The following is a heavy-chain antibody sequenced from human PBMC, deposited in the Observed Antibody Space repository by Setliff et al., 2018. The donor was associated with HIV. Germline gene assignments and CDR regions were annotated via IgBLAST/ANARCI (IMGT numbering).Heavy chain of an antibody. D-gene: IGHD1-1*01. J-gene: IGHJ6*03. CDR1: GGSISSGTYY. Sequence: PSETLSLTCTVSGGSISSGTYYWSWIRQPAGKGLEWIGRIYTSGSTNYNPSLKSRVTISVDTSKNQVSLKLNSITAADTAIYYCARVRDPNWNYDMDVWGQGTTVTV. CDR2: IYTSGST. V-gene: IGHV4-61*02. CDR3: ARVRDPNWNYDMDV.